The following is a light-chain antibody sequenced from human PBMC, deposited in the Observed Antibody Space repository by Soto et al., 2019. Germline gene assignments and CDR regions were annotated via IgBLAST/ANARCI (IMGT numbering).Light chain of an antibody. V-gene: IGKV1-9*01. J-gene: IGKJ3*01. CDR1: QCISSC. CDR3: QQLNSYPLT. Sequence: DIQLTQSPSFLSASVGDRVTITCRASQCISSCLAWYQQKPGKAPKLLIYAASPLQSGVPSRFSGSGSGTEFTLTISSLQPEDYATYSCQQLNSYPLTFGPGTKVDIK. CDR2: AAS.